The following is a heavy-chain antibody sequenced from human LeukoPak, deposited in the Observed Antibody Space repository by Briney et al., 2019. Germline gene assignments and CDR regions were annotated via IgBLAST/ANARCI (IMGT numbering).Heavy chain of an antibody. D-gene: IGHD3-22*01. Sequence: SETLSLTCTVSGGSISIYYWSWIRQPPGKGLEWIGYIYYSGSTNYNPSLKSRVTISVETSKNQFSLKLSSVTAADTAVYYCARGDYYDSSGYSDYFDYWGQGTLVTVSS. J-gene: IGHJ4*02. CDR1: GGSISIYY. V-gene: IGHV4-59*01. CDR2: IYYSGST. CDR3: ARGDYYDSSGYSDYFDY.